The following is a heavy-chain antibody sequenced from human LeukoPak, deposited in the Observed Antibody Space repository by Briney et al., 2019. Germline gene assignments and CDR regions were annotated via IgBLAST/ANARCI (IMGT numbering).Heavy chain of an antibody. V-gene: IGHV4-59*01. Sequence: KSSETLSLTCSVSGGSISTYYWTWIRQPPGKGLEWIGYIYYSGSTNYNPSLKSRVTISLDTSKNQFSLKLSSVTAADTAVYYCARDSYGGYYYGYKTDAFDIWGQGTMVTVSS. D-gene: IGHD3-22*01. CDR3: ARDSYGGYYYGYKTDAFDI. CDR1: GGSISTYY. J-gene: IGHJ3*02. CDR2: IYYSGST.